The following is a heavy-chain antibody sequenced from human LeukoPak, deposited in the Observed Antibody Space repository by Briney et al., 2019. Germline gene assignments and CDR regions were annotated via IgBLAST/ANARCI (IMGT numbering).Heavy chain of an antibody. D-gene: IGHD5-18*01. CDR3: ARGQHSYGNLGYYYYYMDV. J-gene: IGHJ6*03. CDR1: GYNFTSYW. CDR2: IYPGDSDT. Sequence: GESLKISCKGSGYNFTSYWIGWVRLMPGKGLEWMGIIYPGDSDTRYSPSFQGQVTISADKSISTAYLQWSSLKASDTAMYYCARGQHSYGNLGYYYYYMDVWGKGTTVTVSS. V-gene: IGHV5-51*01.